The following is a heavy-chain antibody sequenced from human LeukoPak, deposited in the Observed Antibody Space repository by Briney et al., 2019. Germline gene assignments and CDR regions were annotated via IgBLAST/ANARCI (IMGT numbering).Heavy chain of an antibody. CDR1: GGTFSSYA. CDR3: AREDKWELLPGNFDY. V-gene: IGHV1-69*05. CDR2: IIPIFGTA. D-gene: IGHD1-26*01. J-gene: IGHJ4*02. Sequence: SVEVSCKASGGTFSSYAISWVRQAPGQGLEWMGRIIPIFGTANYAQKFQGRVTITTDESTSTAYMELSSLRSEDTAVYYCAREDKWELLPGNFDYWGQGTLVTVSS.